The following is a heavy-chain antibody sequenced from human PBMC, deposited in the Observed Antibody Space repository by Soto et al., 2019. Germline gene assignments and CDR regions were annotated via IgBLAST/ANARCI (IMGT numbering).Heavy chain of an antibody. D-gene: IGHD5-18*01. CDR3: AREGGYNYGNWFDP. CDR2: VHYSGST. CDR1: GGSISSYY. Sequence: SETLSLTCTVFGGSISSYYWSWIRQPPGKGLEWIGYVHYSGSTDYNPSLKSRVTMSLDTPKNQFSLNLTSVTAADTAVYYCAREGGYNYGNWFDPWGQGTLVTVSS. V-gene: IGHV4-59*12. J-gene: IGHJ5*02.